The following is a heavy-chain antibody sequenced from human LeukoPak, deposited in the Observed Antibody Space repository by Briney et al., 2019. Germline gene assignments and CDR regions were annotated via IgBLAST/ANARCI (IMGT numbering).Heavy chain of an antibody. D-gene: IGHD2-2*01. CDR3: ARVGYCSSTSCFPY. Sequence: GGSLRLSCAASGFTFSDYYMSWIRQAPGKGLEWVSYISSSGSTIYYADSVKGRLTISRDNAKNSLYLQMNSLRAEDTAVYYCARVGYCSSTSCFPYWGQGTLVTVSS. J-gene: IGHJ4*02. CDR2: ISSSGSTI. CDR1: GFTFSDYY. V-gene: IGHV3-11*01.